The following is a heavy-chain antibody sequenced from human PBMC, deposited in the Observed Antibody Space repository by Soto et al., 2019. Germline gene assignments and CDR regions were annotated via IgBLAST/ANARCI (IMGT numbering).Heavy chain of an antibody. CDR1: GGSFSGYY. CDR2: INHSGST. CDR3: AREWLRHVDY. D-gene: IGHD5-12*01. V-gene: IGHV4-34*01. J-gene: IGHJ4*02. Sequence: SETLSLTCAVYGGSFSGYYWSWIRQPPGKGLEWIGEINHSGSTNYNPSLKSRVTISVDTSKNQFSLKLSSVTAADTAVYYCAREWLRHVDYWGQGSLVTVSS.